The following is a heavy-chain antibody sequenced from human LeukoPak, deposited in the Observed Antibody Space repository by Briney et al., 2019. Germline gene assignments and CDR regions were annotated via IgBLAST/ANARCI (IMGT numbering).Heavy chain of an antibody. D-gene: IGHD4-23*01. J-gene: IGHJ6*02. V-gene: IGHV3-30-3*01. CDR2: ISYDGSSN. Sequence: PGRSLRLSCAASGFTFNTYALHWVRQAPGKGLEWVAVISYDGSSNYYADSVKGRFTISRDNSKNTLYLQMNSLRAEDTAVYYCARDPDNSWAMDVWGQGTTVTVSS. CDR1: GFTFNTYA. CDR3: ARDPDNSWAMDV.